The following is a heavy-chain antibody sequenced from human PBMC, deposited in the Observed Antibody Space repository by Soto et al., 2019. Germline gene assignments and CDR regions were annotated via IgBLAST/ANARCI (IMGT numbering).Heavy chain of an antibody. CDR1: GGSVSSGHYY. V-gene: IGHV4-30-4*08. J-gene: IGHJ4*02. D-gene: IGHD3-22*01. Sequence: QVQLQESGPGLVKPSQTLSLISSVSGGSVSSGHYYWSWIRQPPGKGLEWVGYIYYSGGTYYNPSLMSRETISLDTSKKQFSLKLSSATAADTAVYFCARASGDSSGYSFDYWGQGTLVTVSS. CDR2: IYYSGGT. CDR3: ARASGDSSGYSFDY.